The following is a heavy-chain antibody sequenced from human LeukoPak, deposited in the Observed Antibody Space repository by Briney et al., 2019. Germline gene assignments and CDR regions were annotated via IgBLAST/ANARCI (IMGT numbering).Heavy chain of an antibody. CDR2: INHSGST. CDR1: GGSFSGYY. J-gene: IGHJ4*02. V-gene: IGHV4-34*01. Sequence: SETLSLTCAVYGGSFSGYYWNWIRQPPGKGLEWIGEINHSGSTNYNPSLKSRVTISVDRSKNQFSLKLSSVTAADTAVYYCARETYCSGGSCYPLIWGQGTLVTVSS. CDR3: ARETYCSGGSCYPLI. D-gene: IGHD2-15*01.